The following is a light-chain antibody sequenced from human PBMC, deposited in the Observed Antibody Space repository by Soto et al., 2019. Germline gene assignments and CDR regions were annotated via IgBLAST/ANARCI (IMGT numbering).Light chain of an antibody. CDR3: QQYGSSPIT. CDR2: GAS. Sequence: EIVLTQSPGTLSLSPGERATLSCRASQSVSSSYLGWYQQKPGQAPRLLIYGASSRATGIPGWFSGSGSGTDFTLTISRLEPEDFAVYYCQQYGSSPITFGQGTRLEIK. J-gene: IGKJ5*01. V-gene: IGKV3-20*01. CDR1: QSVSSSY.